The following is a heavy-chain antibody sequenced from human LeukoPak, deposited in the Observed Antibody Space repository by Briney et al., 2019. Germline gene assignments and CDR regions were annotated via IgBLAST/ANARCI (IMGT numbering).Heavy chain of an antibody. CDR2: INDGGST. V-gene: IGHV4-34*01. J-gene: IGHJ4*02. CDR3: ARVVVPAAIVDY. Sequence: SETLSLTCAVYGGSFTKHQWSWIRQPPGKGLEWIGAINDGGSTNYNPSLKSRVTISVDTSKNQFSLRLSSMTAADTAVYYCARVVVPAAIVDYWGQGTLVTVSS. CDR1: GGSFTKHQ. D-gene: IGHD2-2*01.